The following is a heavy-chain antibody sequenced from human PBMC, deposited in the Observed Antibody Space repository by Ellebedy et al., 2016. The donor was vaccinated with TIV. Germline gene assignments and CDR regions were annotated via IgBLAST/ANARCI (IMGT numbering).Heavy chain of an antibody. Sequence: SVKVSXKASRGTFRNDPISWVRQAPGQGLEWMGGIIPSYGTPNYAQKFQGRVSITADQSTNTAYMELISLTPEDTAIYYCARGEDVWGPGTTVTVSS. CDR2: IIPSYGTP. V-gene: IGHV1-69*13. CDR1: RGTFRNDP. CDR3: ARGEDV. J-gene: IGHJ6*02.